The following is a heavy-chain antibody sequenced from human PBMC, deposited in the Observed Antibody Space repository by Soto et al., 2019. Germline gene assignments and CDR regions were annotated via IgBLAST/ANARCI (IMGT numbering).Heavy chain of an antibody. CDR3: AKDSLLWFGELPTLWFDP. CDR1: GFTFSSYA. J-gene: IGHJ5*02. D-gene: IGHD3-10*01. V-gene: IGHV3-23*01. CDR2: ISGSGGST. Sequence: GGSLRLSCASSGFTFSSYAMSWVRQAPGKGLEWVSAISGSGGSTYYADSVKGRFTISRDNSKNTLYLQMNSLRAEDTAVYYCAKDSLLWFGELPTLWFDPWGQGT.